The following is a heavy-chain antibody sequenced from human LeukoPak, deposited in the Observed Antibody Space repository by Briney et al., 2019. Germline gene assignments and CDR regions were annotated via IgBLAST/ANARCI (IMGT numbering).Heavy chain of an antibody. CDR1: GGSISSYY. V-gene: IGHV4-59*01. J-gene: IGHJ5*02. Sequence: SETLSLTCTVSGGSISSYYWSWLRQPPGKGLEWIGYIYYSGSTNYNPSLKSRVTISVDTSNNQFSLRLSSVTAADTAVYYCARGWCSGGSCYLNWFDPWGQGTLVTVSS. D-gene: IGHD2-15*01. CDR2: IYYSGST. CDR3: ARGWCSGGSCYLNWFDP.